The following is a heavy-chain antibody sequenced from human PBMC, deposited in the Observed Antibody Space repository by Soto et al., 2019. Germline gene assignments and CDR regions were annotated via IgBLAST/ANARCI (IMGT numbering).Heavy chain of an antibody. V-gene: IGHV3-72*01. CDR3: ARISAAVSNAFDV. J-gene: IGHJ3*01. CDR2: SRNKSKKYTT. D-gene: IGHD6-13*01. Sequence: EVQVVESGGGLVQPGGSLRLSCAGSGFTISDHYMDWVRQAPGKGPEWVGRSRNKSKKYTTEYAASVKGRFTISRDDSKNSLYLQMNSLYTEDTALYYCARISAAVSNAFDVWGQGTMVTVSS. CDR1: GFTISDHY.